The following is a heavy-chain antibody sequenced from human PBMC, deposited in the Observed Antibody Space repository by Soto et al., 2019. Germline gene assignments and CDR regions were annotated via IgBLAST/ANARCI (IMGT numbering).Heavy chain of an antibody. J-gene: IGHJ4*02. CDR1: GGSISSSSYY. Sequence: QLQLQESGPGLVKPSETLSLTCTVSGGSISSSSYYWGWIRQPPGKGLEWIGNIHYSGSAYYNPSLKSRVTISVDMSKNNFSLKLSSVTAADTAVYYCARRGVSGPVDYWGQGTLVTVSS. D-gene: IGHD3-10*01. CDR2: IHYSGSA. CDR3: ARRGVSGPVDY. V-gene: IGHV4-39*02.